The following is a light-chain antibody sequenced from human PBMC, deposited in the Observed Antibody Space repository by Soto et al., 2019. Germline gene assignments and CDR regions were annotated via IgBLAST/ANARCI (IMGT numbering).Light chain of an antibody. CDR1: QSVSSNY. CDR3: QQHNNWPLT. V-gene: IGKV3D-20*02. CDR2: GDS. J-gene: IGKJ4*02. Sequence: EIVLTQSPGTLSLSPGERATLSCRASQSVSSNYLAWYQQKPGRAPRLLIYGDSSRDTGIQDRFSGSGSGTDFTLTISSIEPEDFAVYYCQQHNNWPLTFGGGTKVDIK.